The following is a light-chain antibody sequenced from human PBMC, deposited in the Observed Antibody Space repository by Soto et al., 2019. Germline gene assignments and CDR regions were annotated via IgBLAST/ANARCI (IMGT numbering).Light chain of an antibody. Sequence: EIVFTQSPGTLSLSPGERATLSCRASQSMSSSYLAWYQQKPGQAPRLLICGASSRATGIPDRFSGSGSGTDFTLTISRLEPEDFAVYYCQQYGSSPRTFGQGTKVDIK. CDR3: QQYGSSPRT. V-gene: IGKV3-20*01. CDR1: QSMSSSY. J-gene: IGKJ1*01. CDR2: GAS.